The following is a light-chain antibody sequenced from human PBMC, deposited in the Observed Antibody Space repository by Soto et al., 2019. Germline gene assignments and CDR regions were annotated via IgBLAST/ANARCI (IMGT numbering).Light chain of an antibody. J-gene: IGKJ1*01. CDR1: QSISTW. CDR2: GAS. Sequence: DIQMTQSPSTLSASVGDRVTITCRASQSISTWLTWYQQKPGKAPKVLIYGASNLQSGVPSRFSGSGSGTDFTLTISSLQPEDVETYYCQKYNSAPWTFGQGNKVDIK. V-gene: IGKV1-27*01. CDR3: QKYNSAPWT.